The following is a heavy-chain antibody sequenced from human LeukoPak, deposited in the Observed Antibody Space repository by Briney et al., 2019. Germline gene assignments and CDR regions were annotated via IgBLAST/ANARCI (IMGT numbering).Heavy chain of an antibody. Sequence: PSETLSLTCTVSGGSISSYYWSWIRQPPGKGLEWIGYIYYSGSTNYNPSLKSRVTISVDTSKNQFSLKLSSVTAADTAVYYCARGAPNCSGGSCYSGVFDYWGQGTLVTVSS. CDR2: IYYSGST. J-gene: IGHJ4*02. V-gene: IGHV4-59*01. CDR3: ARGAPNCSGGSCYSGVFDY. CDR1: GGSISSYY. D-gene: IGHD2-15*01.